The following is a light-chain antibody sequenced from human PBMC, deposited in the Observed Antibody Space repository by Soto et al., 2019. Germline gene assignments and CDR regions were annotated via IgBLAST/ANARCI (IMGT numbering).Light chain of an antibody. Sequence: QSALTQPPSVSGSPGQSVTISCTGTSSDVGSHNRVSWYQQPPGTAPKLMIYEVNNRPSGVPGRFSGSKSGNTASLTISGLQAEDEADYYCSSYTSWYTWVFGGGTKLTVL. CDR2: EVN. CDR3: SSYTSWYTWV. CDR1: SSDVGSHNR. V-gene: IGLV2-18*02. J-gene: IGLJ3*02.